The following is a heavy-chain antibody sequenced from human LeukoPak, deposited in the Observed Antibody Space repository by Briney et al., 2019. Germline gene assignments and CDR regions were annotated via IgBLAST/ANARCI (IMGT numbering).Heavy chain of an antibody. D-gene: IGHD4-11*01. J-gene: IGHJ6*03. Sequence: ASVKVSCKASGGSFISYAISWVRQVPGQGLEYLGGGIPNFRRTQYSQKFEGRVTITTDETIASMELRSLTSEDTAVHYCARTGRYSNYDFSYHMDVWGKGTTVIVS. CDR2: GIPNFRRT. V-gene: IGHV1-69*05. CDR3: ARTGRYSNYDFSYHMDV. CDR1: GGSFISYA.